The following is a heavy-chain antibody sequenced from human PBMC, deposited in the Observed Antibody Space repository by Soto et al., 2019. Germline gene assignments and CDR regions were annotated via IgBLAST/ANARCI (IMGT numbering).Heavy chain of an antibody. CDR1: GGSFSGYY. CDR2: INHSGST. J-gene: IGHJ4*02. D-gene: IGHD6-13*01. CDR3: ARHEGGAAADRPLDY. V-gene: IGHV4-34*01. Sequence: SETLSLTCAVYGGSFSGYYWSWIRQPPGKGLEWIGEINHSGSTHNNPALKSRVTMSIDTYTNQFSLKMNSVTAADTAVYYCARHEGGAAADRPLDYWGQGTLVTVSS.